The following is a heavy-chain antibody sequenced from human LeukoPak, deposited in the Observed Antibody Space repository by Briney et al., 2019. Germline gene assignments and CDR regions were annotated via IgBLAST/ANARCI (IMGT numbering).Heavy chain of an antibody. CDR1: GYTFTSYD. CDR3: ARASYYDFWSGYYTRWFDP. J-gene: IGHJ5*02. CDR2: TNPNSGNT. V-gene: IGHV1-8*01. D-gene: IGHD3-3*01. Sequence: ASVKVSCKASGYTFTSYDINWVRQATGQGLEWMGWTNPNSGNTGYAQKFQGRVTMTRNTSISTAYMELSSLRSEDTAVYYCARASYYDFWSGYYTRWFDPWGQGTLVTVSS.